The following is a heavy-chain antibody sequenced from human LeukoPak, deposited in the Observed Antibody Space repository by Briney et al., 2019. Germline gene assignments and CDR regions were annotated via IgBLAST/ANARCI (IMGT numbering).Heavy chain of an antibody. V-gene: IGHV4-34*01. CDR1: GGSFSGYY. D-gene: IGHD4-17*01. CDR3: ARNDYGVAFDP. J-gene: IGHJ5*02. Sequence: SETLSLTCAVYGGSFSGYYWSWIRQPPGKGLEWIGEINHSGSTNYNPSLKSRVTISVDTSKNQFSLKLSSVTAADTAVYYCARNDYGVAFDPWGQEPWSPSPQ. CDR2: INHSGST.